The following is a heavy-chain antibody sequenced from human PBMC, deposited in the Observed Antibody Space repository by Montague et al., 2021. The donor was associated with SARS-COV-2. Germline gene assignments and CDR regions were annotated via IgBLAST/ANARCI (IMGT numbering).Heavy chain of an antibody. D-gene: IGHD3-3*01. CDR3: ARSYQLRFLVWSFRQSTFDY. Sequence: SETLSLTCAVYGGSFSGYYWSWFRQPPGKGLEWIGEINHSGSTNYNPSLKSRVTISVDTSKNQFSLKLSSVTAADTAVYYCARSYQLRFLVWSFRQSTFDYWGQGTLVTVSS. CDR1: GGSFSGYY. J-gene: IGHJ4*02. V-gene: IGHV4-34*01. CDR2: INHSGST.